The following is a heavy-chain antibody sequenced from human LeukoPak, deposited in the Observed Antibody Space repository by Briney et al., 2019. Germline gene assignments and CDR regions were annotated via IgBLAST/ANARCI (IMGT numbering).Heavy chain of an antibody. CDR3: TTHSLYSGSYRTYDY. CDR2: IKSKTDGGTT. V-gene: IGHV3-15*07. CDR1: GFTFSNAW. Sequence: GGSLRLSCAASGFTFSNAWMNWVRQAPGKGLEWVGRIKSKTDGGTTDYAAPVKGRFTISRDDSKNTLYLQMNSLKTEDTAVYYCTTHSLYSGSYRTYDYWGQGTLVTVSS. J-gene: IGHJ4*02. D-gene: IGHD1-26*01.